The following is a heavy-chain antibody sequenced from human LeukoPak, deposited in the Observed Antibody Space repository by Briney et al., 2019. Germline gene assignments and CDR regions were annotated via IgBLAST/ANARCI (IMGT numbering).Heavy chain of an antibody. V-gene: IGHV3-15*01. CDR2: ITAGGAT. J-gene: IGHJ4*02. CDR1: GFTFSNAW. Sequence: GGSLRRSCVASGFTFSNAWMNWVRQAPGKGLEWLGRITAGGATDYAAPVKGRFTISRDNSENTLYLQVNNLKTEDTAVYYCTSNRIPSTAVTTWYWGQGTLVTVSS. D-gene: IGHD4-17*01. CDR3: TSNRIPSTAVTTWY.